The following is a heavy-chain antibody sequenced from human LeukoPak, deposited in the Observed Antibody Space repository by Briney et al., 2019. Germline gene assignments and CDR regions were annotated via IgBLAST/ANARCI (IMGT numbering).Heavy chain of an antibody. CDR2: INHSGST. CDR3: ARGVCSGGSCYSEWNY. Sequence: SETLSLTCAVYGGSFSGYYWSWIRQPPGKGLEWIGEINHSGSTNYNPSLKSRVTISVDTSKNQFSLKLGSVTAADTAVYYCARGVCSGGSCYSEWNYWGQGTLVTVSS. D-gene: IGHD2-15*01. V-gene: IGHV4-34*01. J-gene: IGHJ4*02. CDR1: GGSFSGYY.